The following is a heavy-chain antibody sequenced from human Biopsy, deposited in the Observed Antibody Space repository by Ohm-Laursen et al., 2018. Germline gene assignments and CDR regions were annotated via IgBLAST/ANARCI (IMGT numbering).Heavy chain of an antibody. CDR3: ARDYDTSGYYYVS. CDR1: GGSISNNNYY. CDR2: IFYRGST. V-gene: IGHV4-39*01. D-gene: IGHD3-22*01. J-gene: IGHJ5*02. Sequence: SETLSLTCPVSGGSISNNNYYWGWIRQPPGKGLEWIGSIFYRGSTHYKPPLKSRVNISVNTSKNQFSLKLNSVTAAATDVYYCARDYDTSGYYYVSWGQGTLVTVSS.